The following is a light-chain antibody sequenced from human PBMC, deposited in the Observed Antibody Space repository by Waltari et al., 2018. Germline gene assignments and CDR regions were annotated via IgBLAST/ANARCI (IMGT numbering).Light chain of an antibody. CDR2: GAS. J-gene: IGKJ2*02. CDR3: HQYGSSPGT. CDR1: QSVSSSY. Sequence: ETVLTQSPGTLSLSPGEGATLSCRASQSVSSSYLAWYQQKPGQAPRLLIYGASSRATGISDRFSGSGSGTDFTLTIIRLETEDFAVYYCHQYGSSPGTFGQGTKLEIK. V-gene: IGKV3-20*01.